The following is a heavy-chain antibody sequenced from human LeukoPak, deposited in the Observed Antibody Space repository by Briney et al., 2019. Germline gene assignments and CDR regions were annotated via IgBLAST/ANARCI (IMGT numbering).Heavy chain of an antibody. V-gene: IGHV3-73*01. Sequence: PGGSLRLSCAASGFSFSASSMHWVRQAPGKGLEWVGRIRSKANGYATHFAASVDGRFTVSRDDSKNTIYLHMNSLKTEDTGVYYCASGGGVLAAFDIWGQGTMVLVSS. CDR3: ASGGGVLAAFDI. CDR1: GFSFSASS. D-gene: IGHD2-8*01. CDR2: IRSKANGYAT. J-gene: IGHJ3*02.